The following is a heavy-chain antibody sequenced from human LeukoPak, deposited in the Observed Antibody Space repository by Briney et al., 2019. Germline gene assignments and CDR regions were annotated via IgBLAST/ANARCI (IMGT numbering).Heavy chain of an antibody. J-gene: IGHJ4*02. CDR2: IRYDGSNK. CDR3: AKDRLYVSSSSPPIDY. D-gene: IGHD6-6*01. Sequence: AGGSLRLSCAASGFTFSSYGMHWVRQAPGRGREGGAVIRYDGSNKYYADSVKGRFTISRDNSKNTLYLKMNSLRDEDTAVYYCAKDRLYVSSSSPPIDYWGQGTLVTVSS. V-gene: IGHV3-30*02. CDR1: GFTFSSYG.